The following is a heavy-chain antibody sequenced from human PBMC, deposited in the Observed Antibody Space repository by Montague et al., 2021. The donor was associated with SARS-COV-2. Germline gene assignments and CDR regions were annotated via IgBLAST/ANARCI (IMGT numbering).Heavy chain of an antibody. CDR3: VEEGSRIQLWLHPGDSGLDD. D-gene: IGHD5-18*01. CDR2: IAGIGDSTGDTT. Sequence: SLRLSCAASGFSFESYAMSWVRQAPGRGLEWVSAIAGIGDSTGDTTYYPDSVRGRFTVSRDNSKNTLYLQMNSLRAEDTAVYYYVEEGSRIQLWLHPGDSGLDDWGQGTTVSVSS. CDR1: GFSFESYA. J-gene: IGHJ6*02. V-gene: IGHV3-23*01.